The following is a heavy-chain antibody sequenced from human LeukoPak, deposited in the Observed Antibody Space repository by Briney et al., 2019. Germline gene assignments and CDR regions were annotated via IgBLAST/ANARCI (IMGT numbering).Heavy chain of an antibody. V-gene: IGHV3-74*01. CDR3: ARVERWLQLTDNDAFDI. CDR1: GFTFSSYW. Sequence: GGSLKLSCAASGFTFSSYWMHWVRQAPGKGLVWVSRINSDGSSTSYADSVKGRFTISRDNAKNTLYLQMNSLRAEDTAVYYCARVERWLQLTDNDAFDIWGQGTMVTVSS. D-gene: IGHD5-24*01. J-gene: IGHJ3*02. CDR2: INSDGSST.